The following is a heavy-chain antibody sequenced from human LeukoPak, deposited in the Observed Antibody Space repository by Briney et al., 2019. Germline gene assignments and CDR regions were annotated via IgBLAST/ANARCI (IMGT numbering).Heavy chain of an antibody. CDR2: IKQDGSEK. CDR1: GFTFSSYC. Sequence: PGGSLRLSCAASGFTFSSYCMSWVRQAPGKGLEWVANIKQDGSEKYYVDSVKVRFTISRDNAKNSLYLQMNSLREEDTAVYYCARDHVATITAPFDYWGQGTLVTASS. V-gene: IGHV3-7*01. D-gene: IGHD5-12*01. CDR3: ARDHVATITAPFDY. J-gene: IGHJ4*02.